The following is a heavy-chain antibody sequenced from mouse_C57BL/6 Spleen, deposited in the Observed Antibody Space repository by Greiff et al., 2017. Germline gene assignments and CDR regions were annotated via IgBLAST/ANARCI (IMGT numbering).Heavy chain of an antibody. CDR2: IRLKSDNYAT. CDR3: TAGTWNYFDY. V-gene: IGHV6-3*01. CDR1: GFTFSNYW. J-gene: IGHJ2*01. D-gene: IGHD4-1*01. Sequence: EVKLEESGGGLVQPGGSMKLSCVASGFTFSNYWMNWVRQSPEKGLEWVAQIRLKSDNYATHYAETVKGRFTISRDDSKSSVYLQRNNLRAEDTGIYYCTAGTWNYFDYWGQGTTLTVSS.